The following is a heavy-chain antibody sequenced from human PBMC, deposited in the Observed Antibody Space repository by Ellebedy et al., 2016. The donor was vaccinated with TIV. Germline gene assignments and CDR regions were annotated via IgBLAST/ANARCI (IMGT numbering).Heavy chain of an antibody. J-gene: IGHJ4*02. D-gene: IGHD2-8*01. Sequence: GESLKISCAASGFTFSSYAMSWVRQAPGKGLEWVSVITGNGDSTNYADSVKGRFTISRDNSENTLYLQMNSLRAEDTAVYYCAKRSSVSNGYFDYWGQGTLVTVSS. CDR3: AKRSSVSNGYFDY. CDR2: ITGNGDST. CDR1: GFTFSSYA. V-gene: IGHV3-23*01.